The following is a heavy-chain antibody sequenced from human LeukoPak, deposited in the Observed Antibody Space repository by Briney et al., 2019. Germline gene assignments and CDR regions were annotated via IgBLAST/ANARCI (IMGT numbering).Heavy chain of an antibody. CDR2: IYTSGST. D-gene: IGHD1-26*01. CDR3: ARGPEVGATATYFDY. Sequence: SETLSLTCTVSGGSISSGSYYWSWIRQPAGKGLEWIGRIYTSGSTNYNPSLKSRVTISVDTSKNQFSLKLSSVTAADTAVYYCARGPEVGATATYFDYWGQGTLVTVSS. CDR1: GGSISSGSYY. J-gene: IGHJ4*02. V-gene: IGHV4-61*02.